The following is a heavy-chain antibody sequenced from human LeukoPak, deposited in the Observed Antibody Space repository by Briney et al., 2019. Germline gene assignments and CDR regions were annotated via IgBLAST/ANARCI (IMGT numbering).Heavy chain of an antibody. CDR2: IQYDGSNK. CDR3: ARDTNSSSWYLYYYYYYMDV. CDR1: GFSFSSYG. V-gene: IGHV3-30*02. Sequence: GGSLRLSCAASGFSFSSYGMHWVRQAPGKGLEWVAFIQYDGSNKYYADSVKGRFTISRDSAKNSLYLQMNSLRAEDTAVYYCARDTNSSSWYLYYYYYYMDVWGKETTVTVSS. J-gene: IGHJ6*03. D-gene: IGHD6-13*01.